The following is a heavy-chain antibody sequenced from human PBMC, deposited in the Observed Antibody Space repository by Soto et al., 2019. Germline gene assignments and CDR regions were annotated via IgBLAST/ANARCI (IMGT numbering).Heavy chain of an antibody. CDR2: MSYDGNSK. D-gene: IGHD2-21*01. CDR1: GFTFSSYS. J-gene: IGHJ4*02. V-gene: IGHV3-30-3*01. CDR3: ARGRTVRDHDDFGC. Sequence: GGSLRLSCAASGFTFSSYSMHWVRQAPGKGLEWVAAMSYDGNSKYFADSVKGRFTISRDNSKNTLSLQMNSLGTEDSAVYYCARGRTVRDHDDFGCWGRGTLVTVSS.